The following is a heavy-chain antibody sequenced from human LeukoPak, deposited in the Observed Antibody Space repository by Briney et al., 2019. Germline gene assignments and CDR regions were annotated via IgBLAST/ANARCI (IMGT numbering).Heavy chain of an antibody. D-gene: IGHD1-7*01. V-gene: IGHV1-2*02. CDR1: GYSFTDYF. CDR2: IKPNSGGT. CDR3: ARVHGGRELDAFDF. J-gene: IGHJ3*01. Sequence: GASVKVSCKASGYSFTDYFIHWVRQAPGQGLEWMGWIKPNSGGTHYAQMFQGRVTMTRDTSISTVYMDLSNLKYDDTTVYYCARVHGGRELDAFDFWGQGTMLTVSS.